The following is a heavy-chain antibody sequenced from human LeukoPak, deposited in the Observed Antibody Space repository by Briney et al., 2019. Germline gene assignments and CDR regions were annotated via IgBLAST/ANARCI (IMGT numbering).Heavy chain of an antibody. CDR2: INNDATRT. V-gene: IGHV3-74*01. CDR3: ARKMKTGDRVGTFDI. CDR1: GSAFSRSW. D-gene: IGHD1-1*01. J-gene: IGHJ3*02. Sequence: GGSLRLSCAASGSAFSRSWIHWVRQAPGKGLVWVSHINNDATRTTYADSVKGRFTISRDNAKNSLYLQMNSLTAEDTAVYYCARKMKTGDRVGTFDIWGQGTMVTVSS.